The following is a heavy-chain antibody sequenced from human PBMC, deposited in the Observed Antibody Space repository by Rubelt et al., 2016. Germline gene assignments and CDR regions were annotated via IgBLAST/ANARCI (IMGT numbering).Heavy chain of an antibody. V-gene: IGHV3-21*04. CDR3: AKEGDTAVPFDS. CDR1: GFTFSSYS. D-gene: IGHD5-18*01. CDR2: ISSSSSYI. Sequence: EVQLVESGGGLVKPGGSLRLSCAASGFTFSSYSMNWVRQAPGKGLEWVSSISSSSSYIYCADSVKGRFTISRDNAKNSLYLQMNSLRTEDTARYYCAKEGDTAVPFDSWGQGTLVTVSS. J-gene: IGHJ4*02.